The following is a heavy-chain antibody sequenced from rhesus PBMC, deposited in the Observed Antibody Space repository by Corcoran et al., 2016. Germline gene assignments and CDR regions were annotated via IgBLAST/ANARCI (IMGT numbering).Heavy chain of an antibody. CDR3: AKPPMGY. CDR1: GFTFSSYG. J-gene: IGHJ4*01. Sequence: EVQLVETGGGLVQPGGSLKLSCAASGFTFSSYGTSWVRQAQGKGLEWVSAINSVWGSTYYAYSVKGRFTISRANSKNTLSLQMNSLRAEDTAVYYCAKPPMGYWGQGVLVTVSS. CDR2: INSVWGST. D-gene: IGHD4-17*01. V-gene: IGHV3S5*01.